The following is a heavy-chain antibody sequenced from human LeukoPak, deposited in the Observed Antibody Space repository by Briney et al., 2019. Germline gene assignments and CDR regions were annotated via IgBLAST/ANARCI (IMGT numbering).Heavy chain of an antibody. V-gene: IGHV6-1*01. D-gene: IGHD5-18*01. CDR2: TYYRSNWYN. Sequence: PSQTLSLTCAVSGDSVLSNSSWNWIRQFPSRGLEWLGRTYYRSNWYNDYGVSVKSRININPDTSKNLFSLQLSSVTPEDTAVYYCVRGGQGDGHSADEGFDIWGQGTMVTVS. J-gene: IGHJ3*02. CDR1: GDSVLSNSS. CDR3: VRGGQGDGHSADEGFDI.